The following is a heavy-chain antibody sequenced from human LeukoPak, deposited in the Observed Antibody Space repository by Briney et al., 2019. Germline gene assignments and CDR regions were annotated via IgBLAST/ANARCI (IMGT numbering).Heavy chain of an antibody. V-gene: IGHV5-51*01. CDR1: GYNFRNYW. CDR3: TRRRYGDGYNWFDP. J-gene: IGHJ5*02. D-gene: IGHD4-17*01. CDR2: IYPGHSHT. Sequence: GASLKISCKASGYNFRNYWIAGVRPLPGKGVELMGIIYPGHSHTRYSPSFQGQVTISADKSITTAYLQWSSLKASDSAMYYCTRRRYGDGYNWFDPWGQGTLVTVSS.